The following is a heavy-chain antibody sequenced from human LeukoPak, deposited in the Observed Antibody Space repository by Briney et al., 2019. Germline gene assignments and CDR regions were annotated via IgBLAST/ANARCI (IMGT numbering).Heavy chain of an antibody. CDR1: GYTFTGYY. CDR3: AILGGVRGTKRAFDI. Sequence: ASVKVSCKASGYTFTGYYIHWVRQAPGQGLEWMGWINPNSGGTNYAQKFQGRVTMTGDTSISTAYMELSRLRSDDTAVYYCAILGGVRGTKRAFDIWGQGTMVTVSS. V-gene: IGHV1-2*02. CDR2: INPNSGGT. D-gene: IGHD3-10*01. J-gene: IGHJ3*02.